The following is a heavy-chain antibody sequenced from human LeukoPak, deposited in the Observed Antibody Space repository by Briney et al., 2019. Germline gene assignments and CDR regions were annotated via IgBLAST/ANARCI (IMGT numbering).Heavy chain of an antibody. V-gene: IGHV3-11*01. D-gene: IGHD5-18*01. Sequence: GGSLRLSCAASGFTFSDYYMSWIRQAPGKGLEWVSYISSSGSTIYYADSVKGRFTISRDNAKNSLYLQMNSLRAEDTAVYYCARITAMVEPYFDYWGQGTLVTVSS. CDR2: ISSSGSTI. CDR1: GFTFSDYY. J-gene: IGHJ4*02. CDR3: ARITAMVEPYFDY.